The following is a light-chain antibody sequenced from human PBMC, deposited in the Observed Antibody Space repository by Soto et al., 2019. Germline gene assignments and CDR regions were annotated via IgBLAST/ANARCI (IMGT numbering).Light chain of an antibody. Sequence: SYELTQPLSVSVALGQTARITCGGNNIGSKNVHWYQQKPGQAPVLVIYRDSNRPSGIPKRFSGSNSGNTATLTISRAQAGDEADYYCQVWDSSTGVFGGGTKLTVL. CDR2: RDS. CDR1: NIGSKN. V-gene: IGLV3-9*01. J-gene: IGLJ2*01. CDR3: QVWDSSTGV.